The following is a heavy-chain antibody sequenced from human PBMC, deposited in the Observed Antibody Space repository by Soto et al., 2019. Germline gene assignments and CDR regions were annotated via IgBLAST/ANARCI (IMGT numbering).Heavy chain of an antibody. J-gene: IGHJ5*02. CDR1: VGTFSSYA. Sequence: QVQLVKSGAEVKNPVSSGKVSCKASVGTFSSYAISWVRQAPVQGLEWMGGIIPIFGTANYAQKFQGRFTLTADKSTSTAFMELSSLRSEDTAVYYCAKSGRYFDWLLRGNWFDPWGQGTLVNVSS. CDR2: IIPIFGTA. D-gene: IGHD3-9*01. V-gene: IGHV1-69*06. CDR3: AKSGRYFDWLLRGNWFDP.